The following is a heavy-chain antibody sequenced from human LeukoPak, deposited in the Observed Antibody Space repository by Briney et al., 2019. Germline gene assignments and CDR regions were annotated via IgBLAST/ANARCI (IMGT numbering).Heavy chain of an antibody. CDR3: ARVGGSSWYKDAFDI. CDR1: GGSISSYY. CDR2: VYTSGST. D-gene: IGHD6-13*01. V-gene: IGHV4-4*07. J-gene: IGHJ3*02. Sequence: SETLSLTCTVSGGSISSYYWSWIRQPAGKGLEWIGRVYTSGSTNYNPSLKSRVTMSVDTSKNQFFLKLSSVTAADTAVYYCARVGGSSWYKDAFDIWGQGTMVTVSS.